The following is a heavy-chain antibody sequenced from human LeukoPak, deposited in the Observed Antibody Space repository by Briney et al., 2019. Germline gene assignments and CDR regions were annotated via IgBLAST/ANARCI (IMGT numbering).Heavy chain of an antibody. Sequence: ASVKVSCKVSGYTLTELSMHWVRQAPGKGLEWMGGFDPEDGETIYAQKFQGRVTMTEDTSTDTAYMELSSLRSEDTAVYYCATDGSRTATIDYWGQGTLVTVSS. D-gene: IGHD5-24*01. J-gene: IGHJ4*02. CDR2: FDPEDGET. CDR1: GYTLTELS. CDR3: ATDGSRTATIDY. V-gene: IGHV1-24*01.